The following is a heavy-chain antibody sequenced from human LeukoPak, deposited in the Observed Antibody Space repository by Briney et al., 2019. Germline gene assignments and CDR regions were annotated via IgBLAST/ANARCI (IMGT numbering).Heavy chain of an antibody. CDR2: ISSSGSTI. J-gene: IGHJ6*02. CDR1: GFTFSDYY. Sequence: GGSLRHSCAASGFTFSDYYMSWIRQAPGKGLEWVSYISSSGSTIYYADSVKGRFTISRDNAKNSLYLQMNSLRAEDTAVYYCARHDDIAVFRNGMDVWGQGTTVTVS. CDR3: ARHDDIAVFRNGMDV. V-gene: IGHV3-11*01. D-gene: IGHD6-19*01.